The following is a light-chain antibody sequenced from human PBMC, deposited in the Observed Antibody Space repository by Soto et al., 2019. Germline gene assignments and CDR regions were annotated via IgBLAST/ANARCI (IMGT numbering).Light chain of an antibody. Sequence: EILLTQSPATLSVSPGERATLSCRASQSVSSNLAWYQQKPGQAPRLLIYGASSRATGIPDRLSGSGSGTDFTIPISRLEPEDFAVYYCQQYGSPLTFGGGTKVDIK. J-gene: IGKJ4*01. CDR1: QSVSSN. CDR2: GAS. V-gene: IGKV3-20*01. CDR3: QQYGSPLT.